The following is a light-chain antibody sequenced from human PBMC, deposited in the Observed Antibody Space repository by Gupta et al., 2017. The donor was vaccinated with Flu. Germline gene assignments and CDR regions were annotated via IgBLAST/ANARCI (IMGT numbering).Light chain of an antibody. V-gene: IGLV2-11*01. Sequence: QSALTQPRSVSGSPGQSVTISCTGSSSDFTSHNSVSWYQQYPGKGPKLIVYDITKRPSGVPDRFSGSKSGNTVSLTVSGLQADDDADYYCCSMTITHSRVFGGGTKLTVL. J-gene: IGLJ3*02. CDR1: SSDFTSHNS. CDR3: CSMTITHSRV. CDR2: DIT.